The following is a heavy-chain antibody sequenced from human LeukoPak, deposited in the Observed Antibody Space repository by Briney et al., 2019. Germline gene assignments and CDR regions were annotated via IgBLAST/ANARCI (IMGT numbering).Heavy chain of an antibody. V-gene: IGHV3-23*01. CDR1: GFSFSSYW. CDR3: AKGGAYSYGWCDF. D-gene: IGHD5-18*01. J-gene: IGHJ4*02. CDR2: ISGSGGRT. Sequence: GGSLRLSCVASGFSFSSYWMTWVRQAPGKGLEWVSAISGSGGRTYYVDSVKGRFTISRDNSKNTLYLQMNSLRAEDTALYYCAKGGAYSYGWCDFWGQGTLVTVSS.